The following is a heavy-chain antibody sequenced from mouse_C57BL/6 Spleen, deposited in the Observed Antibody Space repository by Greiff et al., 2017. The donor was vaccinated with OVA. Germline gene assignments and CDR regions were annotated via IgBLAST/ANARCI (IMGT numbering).Heavy chain of an antibody. CDR2: LNPGSGGT. CDR1: GYAFTNYL. D-gene: IGHD1-1*01. CDR3: ARSGYGSPFDY. J-gene: IGHJ2*01. V-gene: IGHV1-54*01. Sequence: QVQLQQSGAELVRPGTSVKVSCKASGYAFTNYLIEWVKQRPGQGLEWIGVLNPGSGGTNYNEKFKGKATLTADKSSSTAYMQLSSLTSEDSAVYFCARSGYGSPFDYWGQGTTLTVSS.